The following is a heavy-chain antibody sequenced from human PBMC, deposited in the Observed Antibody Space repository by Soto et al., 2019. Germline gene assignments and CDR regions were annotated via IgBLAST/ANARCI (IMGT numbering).Heavy chain of an antibody. CDR3: ARDLSGGNYYYHSLDV. D-gene: IGHD1-26*01. V-gene: IGHV3-21*01. Sequence: EVQLVESGGGLVKPGGSLRLSCAASGFTFSDYDMTWVRQAPGKGLEWVSSITSNSIYKYSADSLKGRFTISRDNAKNTLFLQINSLRAEDTAVYYCARDLSGGNYYYHSLDVCGLGTTVTVSS. CDR2: ITSNSIYK. J-gene: IGHJ6*02. CDR1: GFTFSDYD.